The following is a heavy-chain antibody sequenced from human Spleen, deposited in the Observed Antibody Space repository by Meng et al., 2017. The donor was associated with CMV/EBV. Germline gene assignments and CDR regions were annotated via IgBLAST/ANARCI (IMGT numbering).Heavy chain of an antibody. CDR3: ARIRYCSSTSCWAIQTYDAFDI. V-gene: IGHV4-39*07. CDR2: IYYSGST. D-gene: IGHD2-2*01. CDR1: GGSINSSSYY. J-gene: IGHJ3*02. Sequence: SETLSLTCTVSGGSINSSSYYWGWIRQPPGKGLEWIGSIYYSGSTYYNPSLKSRVTISVDTPKNQFSLKLSSVTAADTAVYYCARIRYCSSTSCWAIQTYDAFDIWGQGTMVTVSS.